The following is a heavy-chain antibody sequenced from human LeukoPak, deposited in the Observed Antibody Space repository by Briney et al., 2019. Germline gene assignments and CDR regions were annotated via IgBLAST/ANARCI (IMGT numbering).Heavy chain of an antibody. V-gene: IGHV4-61*02. Sequence: SETLSLTCTVSGGSISSGSYYLSWIRQPAGKGLEWIGRIYTSGSTNYNPSLKSRVTISVDTSKNQFSLKLSSVTAADTAVYYCARASYDTPFDYWGQGTLVTVSS. CDR1: GGSISSGSYY. J-gene: IGHJ4*02. D-gene: IGHD3-22*01. CDR2: IYTSGST. CDR3: ARASYDTPFDY.